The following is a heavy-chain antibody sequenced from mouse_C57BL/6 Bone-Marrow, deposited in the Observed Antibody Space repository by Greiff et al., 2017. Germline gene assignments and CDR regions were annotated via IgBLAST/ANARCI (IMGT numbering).Heavy chain of an antibody. Sequence: VQLKESGAELVRPGASVKLSCTASGFNIKDDYMHWVKQRPEQGLEWIGWIDPENGDTEYASKFQGKATITADTSSNTAYLQLSSLTSEDAAVYYCTSYGCFDYWGRGTTLTVSA. CDR3: TSYGCFDY. CDR2: IDPENGDT. CDR1: GFNIKDDY. D-gene: IGHD2-2*01. J-gene: IGHJ2*01. V-gene: IGHV14-4*01.